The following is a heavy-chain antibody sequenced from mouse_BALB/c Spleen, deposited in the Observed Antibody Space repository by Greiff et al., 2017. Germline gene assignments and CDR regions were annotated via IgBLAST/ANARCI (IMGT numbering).Heavy chain of an antibody. V-gene: IGHV5-12-2*01. Sequence: DVMLVESGGGLVQPGGSLKLSCAASGFTFSSYTMSWVRQTPEKRLEWVAYISNGGGSTYYPDTVKGRFTISKDNAKNTLYLQMSSLKSEDTAMYYCARGCYGSSYAYWGQGTLVTVSA. CDR2: ISNGGGST. D-gene: IGHD1-1*01. CDR3: ARGCYGSSYAY. J-gene: IGHJ3*01. CDR1: GFTFSSYT.